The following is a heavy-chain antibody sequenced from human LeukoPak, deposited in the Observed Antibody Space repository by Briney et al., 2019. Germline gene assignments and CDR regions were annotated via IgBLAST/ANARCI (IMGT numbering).Heavy chain of an antibody. D-gene: IGHD6-19*01. J-gene: IGHJ4*02. CDR3: ARRQWLVRGALDY. Sequence: PSETLSLTCTVSGGSISSSSYYWGWIRQPPGKGLEWIGSIYYSGSTYYNPSLKSRVTISVDTSKNQFSLKLSSVTAADTAVYYCARRQWLVRGALDYWGQGTLVTVSS. CDR1: GGSISSSSYY. CDR2: IYYSGST. V-gene: IGHV4-39*01.